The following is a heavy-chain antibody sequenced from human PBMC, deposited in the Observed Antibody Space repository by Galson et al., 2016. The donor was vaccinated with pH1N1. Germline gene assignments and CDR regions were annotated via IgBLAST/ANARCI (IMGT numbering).Heavy chain of an antibody. D-gene: IGHD5-12*01. CDR3: ARRRGYPNVGFEV. J-gene: IGHJ3*01. CDR2: IYPADSDT. V-gene: IGHV5-51*03. CDR1: GYSFPNSW. Sequence: QSGAEVKKPGESLKISCMGSGYSFPNSWIAWVRQLPGKGLEWMGMIYPADSDTRTSTSFHGQVIMSADKSSNTAHLQWNSLKASDTSVYYCARRRGYPNVGFEVWGQGTMVTVS.